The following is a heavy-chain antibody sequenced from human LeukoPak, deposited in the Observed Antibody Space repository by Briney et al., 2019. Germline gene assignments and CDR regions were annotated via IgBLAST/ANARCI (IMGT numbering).Heavy chain of an antibody. D-gene: IGHD5-18*01. V-gene: IGHV4-34*01. J-gene: IGHJ4*02. Sequence: SETLSLTCAVYGGSFSGYYWSWIRQPPGKGLEWIGEINHSGSTNHNPSLKSRVTISVDTSKNQFSLKLSSVTAADTAVYYCARKPHTAMVTREFDYWGQGTLVTVSS. CDR3: ARKPHTAMVTREFDY. CDR2: INHSGST. CDR1: GGSFSGYY.